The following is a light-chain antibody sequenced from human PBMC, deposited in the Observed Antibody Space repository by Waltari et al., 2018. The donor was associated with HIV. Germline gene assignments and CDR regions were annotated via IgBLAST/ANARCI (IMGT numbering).Light chain of an antibody. CDR1: RSDVGGYNY. J-gene: IGLJ2*01. CDR2: DVS. Sequence: QSALTQPASVSGSPGQSITISCSGSRSDVGGYNYVSWYQQHPGKAPKLMIYDVSDRPAGVSNLFSGSKSDNTASLTISGLQTEDEADYYCSSYTSSYTVIFGGGTKLTVL. V-gene: IGLV2-14*01. CDR3: SSYTSSYTVI.